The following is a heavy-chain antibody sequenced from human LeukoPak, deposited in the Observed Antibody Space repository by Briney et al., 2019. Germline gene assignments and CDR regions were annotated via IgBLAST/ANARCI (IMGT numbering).Heavy chain of an antibody. Sequence: PGGSLRLSCAASGFTFSSYWMHWVRQDPGKGLVWVSRINGDGSNTIYAESVKGRFTISRDNAKNTLYLQMNSLRAADTAVYYCARAERPPPHYGGYADYWGQGTLVTVSS. CDR2: INGDGSNT. V-gene: IGHV3-74*01. D-gene: IGHD4-17*01. J-gene: IGHJ4*02. CDR3: ARAERPPPHYGGYADY. CDR1: GFTFSSYW.